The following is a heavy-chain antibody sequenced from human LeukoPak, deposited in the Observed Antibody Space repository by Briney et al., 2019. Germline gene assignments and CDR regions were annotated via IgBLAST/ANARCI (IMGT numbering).Heavy chain of an antibody. Sequence: WETLSLTCTVSGGSISSYYWSWIRLPPGKGLEWIGYIHYSESTNYNPSLKSRVTISVDTSKNQFSLKLSSVTAADTAVYFCARGGYYGSGYDFRFDPWGQGTLVTVSS. CDR2: IHYSEST. V-gene: IGHV4-59*01. D-gene: IGHD3-10*01. CDR1: GGSISSYY. J-gene: IGHJ5*02. CDR3: ARGGYYGSGYDFRFDP.